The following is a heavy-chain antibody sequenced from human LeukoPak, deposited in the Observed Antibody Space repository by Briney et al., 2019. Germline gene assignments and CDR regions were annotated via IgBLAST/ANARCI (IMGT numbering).Heavy chain of an antibody. CDR2: IYYSGST. J-gene: IGHJ5*02. D-gene: IGHD6-19*01. CDR1: GGSFSGYY. CDR3: ARHYEQWLVEWFDP. Sequence: SETLSLTCAVYGGSFSGYYWGWIRQPPGKGLEWIGSIYYSGSTYYNPSLKSRVTISVDTSKNQFSLKLSSVTAADTAVYYCARHYEQWLVEWFDPWGQGTLVTVSS. V-gene: IGHV4-39*01.